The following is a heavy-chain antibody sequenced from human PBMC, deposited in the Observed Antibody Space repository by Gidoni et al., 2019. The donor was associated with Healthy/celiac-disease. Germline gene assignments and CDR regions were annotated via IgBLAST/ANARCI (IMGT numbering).Heavy chain of an antibody. CDR1: GGSISSGSYY. Sequence: QVQLQESGPGLVKPSQTLSLTCTVSGGSISSGSYYWSWIRQPAGKGLEWIGRIYTSGSTNYNPSLKSRVTISVDTSKNQFSLKLSSVTAADTAVYYCAREYCSGGSCYSDYYYYMDVWGKGTTVTVSS. J-gene: IGHJ6*03. D-gene: IGHD2-15*01. CDR2: IYTSGST. V-gene: IGHV4-61*02. CDR3: AREYCSGGSCYSDYYYYMDV.